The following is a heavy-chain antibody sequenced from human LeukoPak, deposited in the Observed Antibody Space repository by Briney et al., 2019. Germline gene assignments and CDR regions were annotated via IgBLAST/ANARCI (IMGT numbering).Heavy chain of an antibody. CDR3: ARDVLLWFGAPFKPDWYFDL. V-gene: IGHV4-59*01. Sequence: SETLSLTCTVSGGSISSYYWSWIRQPPGKGLEWIGYIYYSGSTNYNPSLKSRVTISVDTSKNQFSLKLSSVTAADTAVYYCARDVLLWFGAPFKPDWYFDLWGRGALVTVSS. CDR1: GGSISSYY. J-gene: IGHJ2*01. CDR2: IYYSGST. D-gene: IGHD3-10*01.